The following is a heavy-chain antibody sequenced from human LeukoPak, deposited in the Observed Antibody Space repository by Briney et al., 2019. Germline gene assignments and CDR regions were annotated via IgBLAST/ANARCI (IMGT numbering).Heavy chain of an antibody. CDR2: IYHTGST. V-gene: IGHV4-30-4*01. J-gene: IGHJ6*02. CDR3: ARRHLGYCSGGSCSTMYYGMNV. CDR1: GGSISSGDYY. Sequence: SETLSLTCTVSGGSISSGDYYWSWIRQPPGKGLESIAYIYHTGSTYYNPSLKSRVTISVDTSKNQFSLKLSSVTAADTAVYYCARRHLGYCSGGSCSTMYYGMNVWGQGTTVTVSS. D-gene: IGHD2-15*01.